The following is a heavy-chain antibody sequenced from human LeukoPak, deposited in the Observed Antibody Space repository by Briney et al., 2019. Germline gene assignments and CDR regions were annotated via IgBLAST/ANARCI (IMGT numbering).Heavy chain of an antibody. J-gene: IGHJ4*02. D-gene: IGHD6-19*01. CDR2: ISGSGSST. Sequence: GGSLSLSCAASGFTFSSYAMSWVRQAPGKGLEWVSAISGSGSSTYYADSVKGRFTISRDNSKNTLYLQMNSLRAEDTAVYYCAKGDSSGWYGVFDSWGQGTLVTVSS. CDR3: AKGDSSGWYGVFDS. CDR1: GFTFSSYA. V-gene: IGHV3-23*01.